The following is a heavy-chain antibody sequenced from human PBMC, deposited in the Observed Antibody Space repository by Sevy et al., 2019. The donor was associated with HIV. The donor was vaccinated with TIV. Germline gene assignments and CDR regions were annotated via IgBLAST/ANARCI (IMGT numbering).Heavy chain of an antibody. V-gene: IGHV1-69*13. CDR2: IITSAGKV. D-gene: IGHD2-21*02. CDR1: GGTFRSYI. CDR3: SRVYSCGGACYYFDY. J-gene: IGHJ4*02. Sequence: ASVKVSCRTFGGTFRSYIIAWMRQAPGQGLEWMGGIITSAGKVNYAQKFRGRVTITADDSTSTTYMEMSSLRSEDTVIYYCSRVYSCGGACYYFDYWGQGTLVTVSS.